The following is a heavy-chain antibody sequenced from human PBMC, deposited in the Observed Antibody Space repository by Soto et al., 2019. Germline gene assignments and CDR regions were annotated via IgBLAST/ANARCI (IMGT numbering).Heavy chain of an antibody. D-gene: IGHD2-2*02. Sequence: GGSLRLSCSASGFTFSSYAMHWVRQAPGKGLEYVSGITSNGGSTYYPDSMNGRFTIFRDNSENTLYLQMSGLRAEDTAFYYCVKALSARYNSAKAFDVWGQGKMVTVSS. CDR1: GFTFSSYA. CDR2: ITSNGGST. V-gene: IGHV3-64D*06. CDR3: VKALSARYNSAKAFDV. J-gene: IGHJ3*01.